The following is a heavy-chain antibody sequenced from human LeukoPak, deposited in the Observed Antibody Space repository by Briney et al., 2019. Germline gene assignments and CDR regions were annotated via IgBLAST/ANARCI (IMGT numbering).Heavy chain of an antibody. D-gene: IGHD3-3*01. CDR1: GGSITSSSYY. CDR3: AGRPYDFWSGYGREFDY. J-gene: IGHJ4*02. Sequence: SETLSLTCTVSGGSITSSSYYWGWIRQPPGKGLEWIGSTYYSGCTYYNPSLKSRVTISVETSKNQFSLKLSSVTAADTAVYYCAGRPYDFWSGYGREFDYWGQGTLVTVSS. V-gene: IGHV4-39*07. CDR2: TYYSGCT.